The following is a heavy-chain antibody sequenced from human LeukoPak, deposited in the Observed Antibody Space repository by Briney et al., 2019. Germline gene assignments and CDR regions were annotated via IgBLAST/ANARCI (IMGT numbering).Heavy chain of an antibody. CDR3: ARESSGNYYTPLGYMDV. D-gene: IGHD3-10*01. CDR2: IFISGIT. CDR1: GCSISIYD. Sequence: PSETLSLTCTVSGCSISIYDWNWIRQPPGKGLEWIAPIFISGITNYAPSIKSRVTMSVDTTTTQFSMSLSCVPGADTAVYYCARESSGNYYTPLGYMDVWGKGDTGTV. J-gene: IGHJ6*03. V-gene: IGHV4-4*07.